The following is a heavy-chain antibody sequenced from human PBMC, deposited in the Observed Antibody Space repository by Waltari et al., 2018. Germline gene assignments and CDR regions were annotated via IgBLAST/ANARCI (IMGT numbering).Heavy chain of an antibody. CDR3: ASYSSSSAEYFQH. V-gene: IGHV4-4*02. CDR2: IYHSGSN. Sequence: QVQLQESGPGLVKPSGTLSLTCAVSGGSISSSNWWSWVRQPPGKGLEWIGEIYHSGSNNYNPSLKSRVTISVDKSKHQFSLKLSSVTAADTAVYYCASYSSSSAEYFQHWGQGTLVTVSS. D-gene: IGHD6-6*01. CDR1: GGSISSSNW. J-gene: IGHJ1*01.